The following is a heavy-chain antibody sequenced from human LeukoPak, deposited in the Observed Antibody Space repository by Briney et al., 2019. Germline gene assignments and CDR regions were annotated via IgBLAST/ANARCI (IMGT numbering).Heavy chain of an antibody. CDR3: ARDQEGFDY. Sequence: ASVKVSCKASEYTFTSNHIHWVRQAPGQGLEWMGMIYPRDGSTSYAQKFQGRVTVTRDTSTSTVHMELSGLRSEDTAVYYCARDQEGFDYWGQGTLVTVSS. CDR2: IYPRDGST. J-gene: IGHJ4*02. CDR1: EYTFTSNH. V-gene: IGHV1-46*01.